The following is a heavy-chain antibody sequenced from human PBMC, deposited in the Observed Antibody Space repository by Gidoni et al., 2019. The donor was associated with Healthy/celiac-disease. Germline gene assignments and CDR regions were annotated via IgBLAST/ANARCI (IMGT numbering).Heavy chain of an antibody. V-gene: IGHV1-24*01. J-gene: IGHJ6*02. CDR3: ATATLDTITMVRGVGYYYGMDV. CDR2: FDPEDGET. D-gene: IGHD3-10*01. Sequence: PVKVSCKVSGYTLTELSMHWVRQAPGKGLEWMGGFDPEDGETIYAQKFQGRVTMTEDTSTDTTYMELSKLKSEDTAVHYCATATLDTITMVRGVGYYYGMDVWGQGTTVTVSS. CDR1: GYTLTELS.